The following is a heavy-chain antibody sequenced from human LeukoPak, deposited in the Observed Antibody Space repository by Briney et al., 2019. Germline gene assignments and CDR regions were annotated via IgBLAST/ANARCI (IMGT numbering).Heavy chain of an antibody. D-gene: IGHD3/OR15-3a*01. CDR2: INTDGSSI. CDR1: GFTFTSYW. Sequence: PGGSLRLSCAASGFTFTSYWMHWVRQAPGKGLVWVSRINTDGSSINYADSVKGRFTISRDNAKNTLYLQMSSLRAEDTAVYYCARWTARFDYWGQGTLVTVSS. CDR3: ARWTARFDY. V-gene: IGHV3-74*01. J-gene: IGHJ4*02.